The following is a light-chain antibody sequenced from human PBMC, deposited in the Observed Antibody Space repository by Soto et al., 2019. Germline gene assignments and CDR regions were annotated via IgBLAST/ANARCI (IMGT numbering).Light chain of an antibody. V-gene: IGLV2-14*01. CDR1: SSDVGGYNY. Sequence: QSALTQPASVSGSPGQSITISCTGTSSDVGGYNYVSWYQQHPGKAPKLIIYDVDNRPSGISSRFSGSKSGNTASLTISGLQAEDEADYYCSSFSYSSTPNYGFGTGTKVTVL. J-gene: IGLJ1*01. CDR3: SSFSYSSTPNYG. CDR2: DVD.